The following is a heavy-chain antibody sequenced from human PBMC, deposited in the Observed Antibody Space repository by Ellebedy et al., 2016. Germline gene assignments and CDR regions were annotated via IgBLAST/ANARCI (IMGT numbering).Heavy chain of an antibody. D-gene: IGHD1-7*01. CDR3: ATVGPRAGNWNYPCFDY. CDR1: GYTLTELS. Sequence: ASVKVSCKVSGYTLTELSMHWVRQAPGKGLEWMGGFDPEDGETIYAQKFQGRVTMTEDTSTDTAYMELSSLRSEDTAVYYCATVGPRAGNWNYPCFDYWGQGTLVTVSS. CDR2: FDPEDGET. V-gene: IGHV1-24*01. J-gene: IGHJ4*02.